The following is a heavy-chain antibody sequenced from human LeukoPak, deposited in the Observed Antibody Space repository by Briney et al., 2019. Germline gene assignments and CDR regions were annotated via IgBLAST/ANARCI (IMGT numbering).Heavy chain of an antibody. CDR3: ARIPLLWFGDFHYFDY. J-gene: IGHJ4*02. CDR1: GGSISSSSYY. Sequence: PSETLSLTCTVSGGSISSSSYYWGWIRQPPGKGLEWIGTIYYSGSTYYNPSLKSRVTISVDTSKNQFSLKLSSVTAADTAVYYCARIPLLWFGDFHYFDYWGQGTLVTVSS. CDR2: IYYSGST. V-gene: IGHV4-39*07. D-gene: IGHD3-10*01.